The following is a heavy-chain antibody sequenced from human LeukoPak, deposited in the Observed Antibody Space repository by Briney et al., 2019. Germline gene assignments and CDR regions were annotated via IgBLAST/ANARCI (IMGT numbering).Heavy chain of an antibody. V-gene: IGHV3-23*01. J-gene: IGHJ4*02. CDR1: GFTSSSYA. CDR3: AILPGYSSGWYEVNY. Sequence: GGSLRLSCAASGFTSSSYAMSWVRQAPGKGLEWVSGISGSGGSIYYADSVKGRFTISRDNSRNTLYLQMNSPRAEDTAVYYCAILPGYSSGWYEVNYWGQGTLVTVSS. D-gene: IGHD6-13*01. CDR2: ISGSGGSI.